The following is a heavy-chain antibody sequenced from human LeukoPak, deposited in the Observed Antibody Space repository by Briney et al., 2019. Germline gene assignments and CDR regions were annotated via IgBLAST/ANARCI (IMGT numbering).Heavy chain of an antibody. CDR3: ARGGGTRVYYFDY. CDR2: ISAYNGNP. D-gene: IGHD1-1*01. J-gene: IGHJ4*02. CDR1: GYTFTNFG. Sequence: ASVKVSCKASGYTFTNFGVAWVRQAPGQGLEWMAWISAYNGNPNYAQKFKGRVTMTTDTSTSTAYMELRNLTSAETAVYFCARGGGTRVYYFDYWGQGTLVTVSS. V-gene: IGHV1-18*01.